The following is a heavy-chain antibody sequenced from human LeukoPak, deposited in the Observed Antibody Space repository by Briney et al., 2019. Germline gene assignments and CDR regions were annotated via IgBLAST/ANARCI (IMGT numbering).Heavy chain of an antibody. J-gene: IGHJ3*02. CDR2: IHPRGGSA. CDR3: ARHFVNYYETSGDALDI. V-gene: IGHV1-46*01. Sequence: GASVTVSFKALGYSFTSHYIHWVRQAPGQGLEWMGIIHPRGGSARYAQKFQGRVTMTTDTSTSTVYMEVSRLTSEDTAVYYSARHFVNYYETSGDALDIWGQGTMVTVSS. CDR1: GYSFTSHY. D-gene: IGHD3-22*01.